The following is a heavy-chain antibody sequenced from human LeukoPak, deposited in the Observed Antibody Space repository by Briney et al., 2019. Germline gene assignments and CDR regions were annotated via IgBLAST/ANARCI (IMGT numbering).Heavy chain of an antibody. CDR3: ARDSSGWFDY. Sequence: GASVKVSCKASGYTFTSYGISWVRQAPGQGLEWMGWISAYNGNTNYAQKFQGRVTMTRDTSISTAYMELSRLRSDDTAVYYCARDSSGWFDYWGQGTLVTVSS. V-gene: IGHV1-18*01. CDR2: ISAYNGNT. J-gene: IGHJ4*02. CDR1: GYTFTSYG. D-gene: IGHD6-19*01.